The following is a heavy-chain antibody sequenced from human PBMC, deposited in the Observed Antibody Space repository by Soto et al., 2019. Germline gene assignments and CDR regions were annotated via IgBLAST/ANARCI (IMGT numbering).Heavy chain of an antibody. CDR1: GFAFSSYA. CDR3: AKGWLYGAGLGV. CDR2: SSGSGDEI. V-gene: IGHV3-23*01. J-gene: IGHJ6*02. Sequence: VGSLRLSCAASGFAFSSYAMSWVRQAPGKGLEWVSSSSGSGDEIYNAESVRGRFTISRDNSKNTLYLQMKSLGTEDRAIYYCAKGWLYGAGLGVWGQGTTVTVSS. D-gene: IGHD3-22*01.